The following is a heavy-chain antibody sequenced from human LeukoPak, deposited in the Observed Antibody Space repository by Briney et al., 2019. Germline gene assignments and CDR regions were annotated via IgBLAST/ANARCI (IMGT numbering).Heavy chain of an antibody. J-gene: IGHJ5*02. Sequence: GSLRLSCAASGFTFSSYSMNWVRQAPGKGLEWVSSISSSSSYIYYADSVKGRFTISRDNAKNSLYLQMNSLRVEDTAVYYCARQVATRLDPWGQGTLVTVSS. D-gene: IGHD5-12*01. CDR1: GFTFSSYS. V-gene: IGHV3-21*01. CDR3: ARQVATRLDP. CDR2: ISSSSSYI.